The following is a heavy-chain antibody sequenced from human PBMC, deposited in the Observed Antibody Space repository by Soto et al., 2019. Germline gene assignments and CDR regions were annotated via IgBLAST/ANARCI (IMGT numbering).Heavy chain of an antibody. CDR2: ISHSGST. Sequence: QLQLQESGSGLVKPSQTLSVTCAVSGGSTSSGGYSWSWLRQPPGKGLEWIGYISHSGSTYYNPSLKSRVTISVDTSKNQFSLRLSSVTAADTAVYYCARGGLLPDYWGQGTLVTVSS. CDR1: GGSTSSGGYS. V-gene: IGHV4-30-2*01. CDR3: ARGGLLPDY. J-gene: IGHJ4*02. D-gene: IGHD6-19*01.